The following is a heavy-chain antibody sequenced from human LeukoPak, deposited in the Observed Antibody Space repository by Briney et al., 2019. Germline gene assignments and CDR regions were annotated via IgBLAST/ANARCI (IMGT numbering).Heavy chain of an antibody. Sequence: GGSLRLSCAASGFNLTTYPMNWIRQVPGKGLEWVSHISSDGNTEYYADSVRVRFTMSRENAKNSLDLHMNSLRTEDTAVYYCARDIVNGPFVTSLESWGQGALVTVSS. D-gene: IGHD2-8*01. CDR2: ISSDGNTE. V-gene: IGHV3-48*03. CDR1: GFNLTTYP. J-gene: IGHJ4*02. CDR3: ARDIVNGPFVTSLES.